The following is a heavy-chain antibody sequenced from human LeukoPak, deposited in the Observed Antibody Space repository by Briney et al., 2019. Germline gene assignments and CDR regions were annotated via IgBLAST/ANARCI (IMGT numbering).Heavy chain of an antibody. D-gene: IGHD3-22*01. Sequence: ASVKVSCKASGYTFTSYGISWVRQAPGQGLEWMGWISAHNGNTNYAQKLQGRVTMTTDTSTSTAYMELRSLRSDDTAVYYCARGGKYYYDSSGYYFDYWGQGTLVTVSS. CDR1: GYTFTSYG. V-gene: IGHV1-18*01. CDR3: ARGGKYYYDSSGYYFDY. CDR2: ISAHNGNT. J-gene: IGHJ4*02.